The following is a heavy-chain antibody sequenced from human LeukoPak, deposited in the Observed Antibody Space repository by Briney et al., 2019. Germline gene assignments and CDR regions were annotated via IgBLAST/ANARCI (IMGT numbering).Heavy chain of an antibody. CDR3: ARDRGGRAAAGSFDY. CDR2: ISAYNGNT. CDR1: GYTFTSYG. J-gene: IGHJ4*02. Sequence: ASVKVSCKASGYTFTSYGISWVRQAPGQGLEWMGWISAYNGNTNYAQKLQGRVTITTDTSTSTAYMELTRLRSDDTAVYYCARDRGGRAAAGSFDYWGQGTLVTVSS. V-gene: IGHV1-18*01. D-gene: IGHD6-13*01.